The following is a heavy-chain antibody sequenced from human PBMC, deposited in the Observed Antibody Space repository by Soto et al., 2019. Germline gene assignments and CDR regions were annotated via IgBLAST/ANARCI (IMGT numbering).Heavy chain of an antibody. CDR3: ATELGENPASPFDA. V-gene: IGHV1-69*06. D-gene: IGHD3-10*01. J-gene: IGHJ4*02. CDR1: GVTFSSET. Sequence: QVQLVQSGADVKKPGSSVKVSCQASGVTFSSETLGWVRQAPGQGLEWVGGIIPLFGTASYAQKFQGRVTITAKKSTSTVYMQLSSLRSDDTAVYFCATELGENPASPFDAWGQGTLVTVSS. CDR2: IIPLFGTA.